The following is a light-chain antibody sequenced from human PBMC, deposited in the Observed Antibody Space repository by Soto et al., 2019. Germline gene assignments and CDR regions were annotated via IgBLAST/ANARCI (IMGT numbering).Light chain of an antibody. V-gene: IGKV3-11*01. CDR3: QQRNNWPRIT. CDR2: DAS. CDR1: QTVGTY. Sequence: EIVLTQFPATLSLFPGETATLSCRASQTVGTYLAWYQQKPGQAPRLLISDASNRATGVPTRFSGSGSGTDFTLTISSLEPEDFAVYFCQQRNNWPRITFGQGTRLXIK. J-gene: IGKJ5*01.